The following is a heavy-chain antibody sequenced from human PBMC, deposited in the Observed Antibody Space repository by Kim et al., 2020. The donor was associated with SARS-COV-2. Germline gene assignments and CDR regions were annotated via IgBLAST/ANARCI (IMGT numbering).Heavy chain of an antibody. Sequence: KRQGRVTMTTDTSTSTAYMELRSLRSDDTAVYYCARDPLDNWNNYDAFDIWGQGTMVTVSS. J-gene: IGHJ3*02. CDR3: ARDPLDNWNNYDAFDI. V-gene: IGHV1-18*01. D-gene: IGHD1-20*01.